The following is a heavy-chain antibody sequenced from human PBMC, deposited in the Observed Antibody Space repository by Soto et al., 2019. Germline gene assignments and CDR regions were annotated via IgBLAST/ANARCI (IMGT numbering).Heavy chain of an antibody. D-gene: IGHD5-18*01. V-gene: IGHV3-23*01. CDR2: ISGSGGST. Sequence: GGSLRLSCAASGFTFSSYAMSWVRQAPGKGLEWVSAISGSGGSTYYADSVKGRFTISRDNSKNTLYLQMNSLRAEDTAVYFCANEKGSQTAMAQSGFDYWGQGTLVTVSS. J-gene: IGHJ4*02. CDR3: ANEKGSQTAMAQSGFDY. CDR1: GFTFSSYA.